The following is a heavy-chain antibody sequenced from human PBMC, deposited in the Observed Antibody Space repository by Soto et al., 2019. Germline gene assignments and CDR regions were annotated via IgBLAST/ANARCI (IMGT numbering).Heavy chain of an antibody. J-gene: IGHJ6*02. V-gene: IGHV1-69*01. CDR3: ARGRGYSGDDHYYYFDMDV. D-gene: IGHD5-12*01. CDR2: SIPIFGPA. Sequence: QVQLVQSGAEVKKPASSVKVSCKASGGTFNNYPITWVRQAPGEGLEWMGGSIPIFGPANYAQNFQGRVTSSVDESTSTAYMELSSLRSEDTAVYYCARGRGYSGDDHYYYFDMDVWGQGTTVTVSS. CDR1: GGTFNNYP.